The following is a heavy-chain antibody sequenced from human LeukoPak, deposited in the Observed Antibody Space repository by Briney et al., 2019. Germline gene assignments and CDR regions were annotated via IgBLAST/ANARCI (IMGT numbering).Heavy chain of an antibody. J-gene: IGHJ4*01. CDR3: ARVGRIAAAGLTALDY. CDR1: GYTFTSYA. CDR2: ISTYNGNT. Sequence: GASVKVPCKAAGYTFTSYAISWVRQAPGQGLEWMGWISTYNGNTNYAQKLQDRVTMTTDTSTSTAYMELRSLRSDDTAVYYCARVGRIAAAGLTALDYWGHGTLVTVSS. D-gene: IGHD6-13*01. V-gene: IGHV1-18*01.